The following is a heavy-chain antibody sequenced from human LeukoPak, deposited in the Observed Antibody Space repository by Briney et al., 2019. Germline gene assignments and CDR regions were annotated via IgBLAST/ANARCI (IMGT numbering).Heavy chain of an antibody. V-gene: IGHV4-59*08. D-gene: IGHD6-19*01. J-gene: IGHJ3*02. CDR2: IYYSGST. Sequence: SETLSLTCTVSGGSISSYYWSWIRQPPGKGLEWIGYIYYSGSTNYNPSLKSRVTISVDTSKNQFSLKLSSVTAADTAVYYCARFIAVAGNDAFDIWGQGTMVTVSS. CDR1: GGSISSYY. CDR3: ARFIAVAGNDAFDI.